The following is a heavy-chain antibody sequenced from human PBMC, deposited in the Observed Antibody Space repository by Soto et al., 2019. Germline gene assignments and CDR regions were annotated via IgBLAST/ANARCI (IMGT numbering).Heavy chain of an antibody. V-gene: IGHV3-23*01. CDR2: ISVSGGGT. CDR1: GFTFSSYS. CDR3: AKEVGWGFRVVLAATTDTPINWFAP. D-gene: IGHD2-15*01. Sequence: GGSLRLSCAASGFTFSSYSMSLVRQAPGKGLECVSAISVSGGGTYYADSVKGRFTISRHNPKNTLYLQMNSLRAEDTAVYYCAKEVGWGFRVVLAATTDTPINWFAPWAQGTLVTVSS. J-gene: IGHJ5*02.